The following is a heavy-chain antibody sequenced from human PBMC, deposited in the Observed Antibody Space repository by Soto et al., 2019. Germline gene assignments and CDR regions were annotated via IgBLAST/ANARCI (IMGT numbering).Heavy chain of an antibody. D-gene: IGHD2-2*01. V-gene: IGHV1-69*13. CDR3: ARGIVVVPAPIGYYYYGMDV. CDR1: GGTFSSYA. CDR2: IIPIFGTA. J-gene: IGHJ6*02. Sequence: SVKVSCKASGGTFSSYAISWVRQAPGQGLEWMGGIIPIFGTANYAQKFQGRVTITADESTSTAYMELSSLRSEDTAVYYCARGIVVVPAPIGYYYYGMDVWGQGTTVTVSS.